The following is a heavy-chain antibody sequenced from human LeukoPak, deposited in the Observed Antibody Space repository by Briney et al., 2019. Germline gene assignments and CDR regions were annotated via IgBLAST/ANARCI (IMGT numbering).Heavy chain of an antibody. CDR2: IYSGGST. J-gene: IGHJ4*02. CDR3: AKDRGGYSYGYVLGDY. V-gene: IGHV3-66*02. Sequence: GGSLRLSCAASGFTVSSNYMSWVRQAPGKGLEWVSVIYSGGSTYYADSVKGRFTISRDNSNNTLYLQMNSLRAEDTAVYYCAKDRGGYSYGYVLGDYWGQETLVTVSS. CDR1: GFTVSSNY. D-gene: IGHD5-18*01.